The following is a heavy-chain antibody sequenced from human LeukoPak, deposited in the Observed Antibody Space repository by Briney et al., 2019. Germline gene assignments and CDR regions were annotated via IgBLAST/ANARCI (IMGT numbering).Heavy chain of an antibody. Sequence: SETLSLTCTVSGGSISSYYWSWIRQPAGKGLEWIGRIYTSGSTNYNPSLKSRVTISVDKSKNQFSLKLSSVTAADTAVYYCARGGGPSIAAAEGWFDPWGQGTLVTVSS. CDR2: IYTSGST. CDR3: ARGGGPSIAAAEGWFDP. J-gene: IGHJ5*02. D-gene: IGHD6-13*01. V-gene: IGHV4-4*07. CDR1: GGSISSYY.